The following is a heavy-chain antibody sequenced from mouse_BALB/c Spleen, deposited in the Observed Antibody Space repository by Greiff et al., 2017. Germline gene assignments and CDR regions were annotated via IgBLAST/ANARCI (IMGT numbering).Heavy chain of an antibody. D-gene: IGHD1-1*01. V-gene: IGHV7-1*02. CDR1: GFTFSDFY. CDR3: ARDAGYYGSSYGFAY. J-gene: IGHJ3*01. Sequence: EVQGVESGGGLVQPGGSLRLSCATSGFTFSDFYMEWVRQPPGKRLEWIAASRNKANDYTTEYSASVKGRFIVSRDTSQSILYLQMNALRAEDTAIYYCARDAGYYGSSYGFAYWGQGTLVTVSA. CDR2: SRNKANDYTT.